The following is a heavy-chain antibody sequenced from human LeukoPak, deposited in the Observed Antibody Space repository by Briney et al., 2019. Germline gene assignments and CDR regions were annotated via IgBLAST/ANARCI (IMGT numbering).Heavy chain of an antibody. CDR2: INHSGST. CDR1: GGSFSGYY. V-gene: IGHV4-34*01. D-gene: IGHD3-3*01. CDR3: ARGRNYDFWSGYYSYYYYYGIDV. Sequence: SETLSLTCAVYGGSFSGYYWSWIRQPPGKGLEWIGEINHSGSTNYNPSLKSRVTISVDTSKNQFSLKLSSVTAADTAVYYCARGRNYDFWSGYYSYYYYYGIDVWGQGTTVTVSS. J-gene: IGHJ6*02.